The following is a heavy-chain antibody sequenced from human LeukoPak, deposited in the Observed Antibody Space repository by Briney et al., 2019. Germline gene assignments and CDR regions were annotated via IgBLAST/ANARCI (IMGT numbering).Heavy chain of an antibody. J-gene: IGHJ4*02. CDR2: IYYSGST. CDR1: GGSISSSSYY. Sequence: SETLSLTCTVSGGSISSSSYYWGWIRQPPGKGLEWIGSIYYSGSTYYNPSLKGRVTISVDTSKNQFSLKLSSVTAADTAVYYCARHLYYYDSSGYYPLGYWGQGTLVTVSS. CDR3: ARHLYYYDSSGYYPLGY. D-gene: IGHD3-22*01. V-gene: IGHV4-39*01.